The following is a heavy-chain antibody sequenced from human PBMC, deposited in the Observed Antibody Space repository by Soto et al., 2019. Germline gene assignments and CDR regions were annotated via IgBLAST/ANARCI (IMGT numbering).Heavy chain of an antibody. V-gene: IGHV3-23*01. D-gene: IGHD1-26*01. CDR3: AKAGPNIQGRNYFDY. CDR1: GFTFSSYA. Sequence: EVQLLESGGGLVQPGGSLKLSCAASGFTFSSYAMSWVRQAPGKGLEWVSAISDSGGSTYYADSVRGRFSISRDNSKNTLHLQMNSLRAEDTALYYCAKAGPNIQGRNYFDYWRQGTLLTVSS. J-gene: IGHJ4*02. CDR2: ISDSGGST.